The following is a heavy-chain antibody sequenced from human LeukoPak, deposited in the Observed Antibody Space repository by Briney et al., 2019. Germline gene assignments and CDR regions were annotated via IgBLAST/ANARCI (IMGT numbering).Heavy chain of an antibody. V-gene: IGHV3-15*01. CDR1: GFIFSHAW. D-gene: IGHD3-16*02. J-gene: IGHJ4*02. CDR2: IRSGGAR. Sequence: GGSLRLSCTASGFIFSHAWMNRVRQAPGKGLQWLGRIRSGGAREYAAPAQGRFTISRDDSRNTVYLEMNNLDTDDTAVYFCAVDTPVIDAQIDYWGQGTLVTVSS. CDR3: AVDTPVIDAQIDY.